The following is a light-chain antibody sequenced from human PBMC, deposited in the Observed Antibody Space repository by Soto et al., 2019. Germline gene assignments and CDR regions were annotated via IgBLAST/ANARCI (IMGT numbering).Light chain of an antibody. V-gene: IGLV2-14*03. J-gene: IGLJ1*01. CDR2: DVS. CDR1: NSDVGGYDY. CDR3: NPYTSSSRYV. Sequence: QSALTQPASVTGSPGQSITISCTGTNSDVGGYDYVSWYQQHPGKAPKLMIYDVSNRPSGVSNRFSGSKSGNTASLTISGLQAEDEADYYCNPYTSSSRYVFGTGTKLTVL.